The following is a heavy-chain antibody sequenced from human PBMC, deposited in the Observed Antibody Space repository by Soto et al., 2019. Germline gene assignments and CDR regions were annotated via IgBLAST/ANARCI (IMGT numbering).Heavy chain of an antibody. Sequence: PSETLSLTCTVSGGSISSYYWSWIRQPPGKGLEWIGYNYYSGSTNYNPSLKSRVTISVDTSKNQFSLKLSSVTAADTAVYYCARDRGIAVAGTGGLDYWGQGTLVTVSS. CDR3: ARDRGIAVAGTGGLDY. CDR1: GGSISSYY. J-gene: IGHJ4*02. CDR2: NYYSGST. D-gene: IGHD6-19*01. V-gene: IGHV4-59*01.